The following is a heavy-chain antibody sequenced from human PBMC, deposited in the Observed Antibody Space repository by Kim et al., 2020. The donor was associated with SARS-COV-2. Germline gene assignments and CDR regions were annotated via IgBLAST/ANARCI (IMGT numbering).Heavy chain of an antibody. J-gene: IGHJ6*02. CDR3: AKAHQWLYYYGMDV. V-gene: IGHV3-43D*03. CDR1: GFTFDDYA. Sequence: GGSLRLSCAASGFTFDDYAMHWVRQAPGKGLEWVSLISWDDSTTYYADSVKGRFTISRDNSRNSLYLQMNSLRAEDTALYYCAKAHQWLYYYGMDVWGQG. CDR2: ISWDDSTT. D-gene: IGHD6-19*01.